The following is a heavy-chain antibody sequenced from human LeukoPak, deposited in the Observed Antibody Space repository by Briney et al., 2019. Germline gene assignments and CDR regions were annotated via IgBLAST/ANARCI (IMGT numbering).Heavy chain of an antibody. CDR3: ARDRVLGFQH. CDR2: ISSSSYI. Sequence: GGSLRLSCAASGFTFSSYSMNWVRQAPGKGLEWVSSISSSSYIYYADSVKGRFTISRDNAKNSLYLQMNSLRAEDTAVYYCARDRVLGFQHWGQGTLDTVSS. D-gene: IGHD6-6*01. CDR1: GFTFSSYS. J-gene: IGHJ1*01. V-gene: IGHV3-21*01.